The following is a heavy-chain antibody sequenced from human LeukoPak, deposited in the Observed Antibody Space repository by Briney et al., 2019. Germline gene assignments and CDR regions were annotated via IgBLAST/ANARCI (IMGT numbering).Heavy chain of an antibody. CDR1: GYTFTSYE. CDR2: MNPNSGNT. Sequence: ASVKVSCKASGYTFTSYEINWVRQATGQGLEWMGWMNPNSGNTGYAQKFQGRVTITRNTSISTAYMELSSLRSEDTAVYYCARGRSGYEQSYYYYYMDVWGKGTTVTVSS. J-gene: IGHJ6*03. D-gene: IGHD5-12*01. V-gene: IGHV1-8*03. CDR3: ARGRSGYEQSYYYYYMDV.